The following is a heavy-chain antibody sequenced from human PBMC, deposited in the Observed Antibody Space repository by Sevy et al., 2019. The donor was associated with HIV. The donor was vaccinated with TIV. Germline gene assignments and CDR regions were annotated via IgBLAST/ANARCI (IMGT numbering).Heavy chain of an antibody. V-gene: IGHV3-11*01. CDR1: GFTFSDYY. D-gene: IGHD2-2*02. CDR3: ARVRCSSTSCYTGTHYYYYGMDV. J-gene: IGHJ6*02. Sequence: GGSLRLSCAASGFTFSDYYMSWIRQAPGKGLEWVSYISSSGSTIYYADSVKGRFTISRDNAKNSLYLQMNSLRAEDTAVYYCARVRCSSTSCYTGTHYYYYGMDVWGQGTTVTVSS. CDR2: ISSSGSTI.